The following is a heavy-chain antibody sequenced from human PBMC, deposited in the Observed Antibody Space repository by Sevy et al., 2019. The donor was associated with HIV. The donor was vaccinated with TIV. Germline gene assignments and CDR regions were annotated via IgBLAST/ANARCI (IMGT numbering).Heavy chain of an antibody. CDR3: ARVFSGSAPGFDY. Sequence: GGSLRLSCASSGITFSESLMSWVRQAPGKGLEWVASIKQDGGQKYYVDSVKGRFSISRDNAKNSLYLQMNSLRGDDTALYYCARVFSGSAPGFDYWGQGTLVTVSS. D-gene: IGHD6-19*01. V-gene: IGHV3-7*01. CDR2: IKQDGGQK. CDR1: GITFSESL. J-gene: IGHJ4*02.